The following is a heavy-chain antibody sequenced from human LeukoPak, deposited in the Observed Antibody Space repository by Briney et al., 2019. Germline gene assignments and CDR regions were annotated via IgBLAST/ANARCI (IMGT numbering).Heavy chain of an antibody. CDR1: GYTFTGYY. Sequence: ASVKVSCKASGYTFTGYYMHWVRLAPGQGLEWMGWLDPNSDYTKYPQKFQGRVTMTRDTSINTAYMELSRLTPDDTAVYYCARARKGGTSGDYWGQGTLVTVSS. V-gene: IGHV1-2*02. CDR3: ARARKGGTSGDY. D-gene: IGHD4-23*01. CDR2: LDPNSDYT. J-gene: IGHJ4*02.